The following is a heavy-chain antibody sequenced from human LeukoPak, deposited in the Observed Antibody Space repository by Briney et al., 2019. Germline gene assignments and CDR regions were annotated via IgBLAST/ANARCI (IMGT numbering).Heavy chain of an antibody. Sequence: SVKVSCKASGGTFSSYAISWVRLAPGQGLEWMGRIIPIFGTANYAQKFQGRVTITTDESTSTAYMELSSLRSEDTAVYYCARDKVRGSWFDPWGQGTLVTVSS. J-gene: IGHJ5*02. V-gene: IGHV1-69*05. CDR3: ARDKVRGSWFDP. CDR2: IIPIFGTA. D-gene: IGHD3-10*01. CDR1: GGTFSSYA.